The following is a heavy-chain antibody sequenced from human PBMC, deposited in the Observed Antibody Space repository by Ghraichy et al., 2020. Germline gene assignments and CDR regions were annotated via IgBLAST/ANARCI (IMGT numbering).Heavy chain of an antibody. Sequence: GGSLRLSCEVFGFSFSSYSMNWVRQAPGKGLEWVSFISRSAAYIYYSDSVKGRFTISRDNAKNSLELQMNSLRADDTAVYYCVRESSGGYADNWFDPWGQGSLVTVSS. CDR2: ISRSAAYI. CDR3: VRESSGGYADNWFDP. D-gene: IGHD1-26*01. V-gene: IGHV3-21*01. CDR1: GFSFSSYS. J-gene: IGHJ5*02.